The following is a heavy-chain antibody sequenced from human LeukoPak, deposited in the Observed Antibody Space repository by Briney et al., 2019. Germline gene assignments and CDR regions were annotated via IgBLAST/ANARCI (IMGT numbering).Heavy chain of an antibody. CDR2: IWYDGSNK. V-gene: IGHV3-33*08. CDR3: ARGLSSGWYFYYYYGMDV. D-gene: IGHD6-19*01. J-gene: IGHJ6*02. Sequence: GGSLRLSCAASGFTFSSYGMHWVRQAPGKGLEWVAVIWYDGSNKYYADSVKGRFTISRDNSKNTLYLQMNSLRAEDTAVYYCARGLSSGWYFYYYYGMDVWGQGTTVTVSS. CDR1: GFTFSSYG.